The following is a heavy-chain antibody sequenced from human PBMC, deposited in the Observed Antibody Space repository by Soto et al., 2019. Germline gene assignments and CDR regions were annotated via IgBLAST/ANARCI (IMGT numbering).Heavy chain of an antibody. CDR1: GGSISSGGYS. CDR3: ARGSTTEKVDS. Sequence: SETLSFTCAVSGGSISSGGYSWFWIRKQPGKGLEWIGYIYHSGSTYYNPSLKSRVTISVDRSKNQFSLKLSSVTAADTAVYYCARGSTTEKVDSWGQGTLVTVSS. CDR2: IYHSGST. D-gene: IGHD4-17*01. V-gene: IGHV4-30-2*01. J-gene: IGHJ4*02.